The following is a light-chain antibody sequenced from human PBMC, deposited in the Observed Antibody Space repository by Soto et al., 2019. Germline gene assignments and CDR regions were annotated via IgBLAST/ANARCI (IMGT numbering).Light chain of an antibody. J-gene: IGKJ1*01. CDR3: QRYGSSRPWT. CDR2: GAS. Sequence: EIVLTHSPGTLSLSPWERATLSCRVSQSVTSNYIAWYQQKPGQAPRLLIYGASSRATGIPDRFSGSGSGTDFTLTISRLEPADFAVYYCQRYGSSRPWTFGQGTKVDIK. CDR1: QSVTSNY. V-gene: IGKV3-20*01.